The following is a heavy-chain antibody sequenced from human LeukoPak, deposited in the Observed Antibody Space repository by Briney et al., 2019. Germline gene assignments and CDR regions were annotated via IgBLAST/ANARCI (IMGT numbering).Heavy chain of an antibody. D-gene: IGHD1-7*01. CDR1: GYTFTSNY. CDR2: IYPRDGST. J-gene: IGHJ5*01. Sequence: ASVKVSCKASGYTFTSNYIHWVRQAPGQGLEWMGMIYPRDGSTSYAQKFQGRVTVTRDTSTSTVHMELSGLRSEDTAVYYCARGGSGTTSWFDSWGQGTPVTVSS. CDR3: ARGGSGTTSWFDS. V-gene: IGHV1-46*01.